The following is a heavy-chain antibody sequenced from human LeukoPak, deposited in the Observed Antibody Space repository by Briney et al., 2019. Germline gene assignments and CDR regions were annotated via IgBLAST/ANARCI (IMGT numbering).Heavy chain of an antibody. J-gene: IGHJ4*02. Sequence: PSETLSLTCAVSGYSISSGYYWVWIRQPPGKGLEWIGSVYHTGSTYYHPSLKSRVTISLDTSKNQFSLRLTSVTAADTALYYCASHYYASSGSLFDSWGRGSLATVSS. D-gene: IGHD3-22*01. V-gene: IGHV4-38-2*01. CDR2: VYHTGST. CDR3: ASHYYASSGSLFDS. CDR1: GYSISSGYY.